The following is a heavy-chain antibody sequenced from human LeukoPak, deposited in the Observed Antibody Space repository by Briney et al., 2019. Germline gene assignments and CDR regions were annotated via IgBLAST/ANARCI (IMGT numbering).Heavy chain of an antibody. D-gene: IGHD4-17*01. Sequence: PGGPLRLSCAASGFTFSSYAMSWVRQAPGKGLEWVSAISGSGGSTYYADSVKGRFTISRDNSKNTLYLQMNSLRAEDTAVYYCAKDHGDYDAFDIWGQGTMDTVSS. CDR1: GFTFSSYA. CDR2: ISGSGGST. V-gene: IGHV3-23*01. J-gene: IGHJ3*02. CDR3: AKDHGDYDAFDI.